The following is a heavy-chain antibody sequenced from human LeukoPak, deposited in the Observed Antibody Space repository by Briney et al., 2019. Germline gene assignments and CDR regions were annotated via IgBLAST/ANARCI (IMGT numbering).Heavy chain of an antibody. D-gene: IGHD2-2*01. V-gene: IGHV4-28*05. Sequence: SDTLSLTCAVSGYSISSNNWWGWIRQPPGKGLEWIGCIYYRGNIYFNPSLKSRVTMSVDTSKNQFSLKLISVTAVDTAVYYCARLSPPSHTDIYQYYFDYWGLGTLVTVSS. CDR1: GYSISSNNW. CDR3: ARLSPPSHTDIYQYYFDY. J-gene: IGHJ4*02. CDR2: IYYRGNI.